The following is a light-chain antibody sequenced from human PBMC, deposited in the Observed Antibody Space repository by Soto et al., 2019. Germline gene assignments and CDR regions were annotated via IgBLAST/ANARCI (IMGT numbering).Light chain of an antibody. J-gene: IGKJ5*01. V-gene: IGKV1-9*01. CDR1: QGISSH. Sequence: DVQVTQSASFLSASVGDRVTITCRASQGISSHLTWYQQKPGKAPKVLIYAASTLQSGVPSRFSGSGPGTEFTLTISSLQPEDFATYYCQQHENYPLTFGRGTRLEIK. CDR2: AAS. CDR3: QQHENYPLT.